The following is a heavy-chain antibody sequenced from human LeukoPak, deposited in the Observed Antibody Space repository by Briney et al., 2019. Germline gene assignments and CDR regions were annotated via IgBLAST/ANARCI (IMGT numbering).Heavy chain of an antibody. CDR2: IYHSGST. V-gene: IGHV4-30-2*01. D-gene: IGHD4-17*01. J-gene: IGHJ4*02. Sequence: PSETLSLTCTVSGGSISSGGYYWSWIRQPPGKGLEWIGYIYHSGSTYYNPSLKSRVTISVDKSKNQFSLKLSSVTAADTAAYYCARKPYDYGDPETFDYWGQGTLVTVSS. CDR1: GGSISSGGYY. CDR3: ARKPYDYGDPETFDY.